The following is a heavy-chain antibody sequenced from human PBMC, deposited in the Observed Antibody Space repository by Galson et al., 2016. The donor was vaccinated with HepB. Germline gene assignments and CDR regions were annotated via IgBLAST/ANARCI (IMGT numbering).Heavy chain of an antibody. Sequence: SLRLSCAASGFTFSSCGMHWVRQASGKGLEWVAVISNDGSNKDYADSVKGRFTISRDNSENTLYLQMNSLRPEDTAVYYCAKDALITLVRGVIMSYFDYWGQGALVTVSS. CDR3: AKDALITLVRGVIMSYFDY. D-gene: IGHD3-10*01. CDR1: GFTFSSCG. CDR2: ISNDGSNK. J-gene: IGHJ4*02. V-gene: IGHV3-30*18.